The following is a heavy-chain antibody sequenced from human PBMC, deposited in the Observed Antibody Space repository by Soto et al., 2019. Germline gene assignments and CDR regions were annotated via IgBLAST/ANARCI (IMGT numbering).Heavy chain of an antibody. CDR3: TTDLGPYSSSSGREAY. D-gene: IGHD6-6*01. Sequence: GGSLRLSCVDSGSTFSNAWMNWVRQAPGKGLEWVGRIKSKTDGGTTDYAAPVKGRFTISRDDSKSTLYLQMNGLKTEDTAVYYCTTDLGPYSSSSGREAYWGQGTLVTVSS. CDR1: GSTFSNAW. V-gene: IGHV3-15*07. J-gene: IGHJ4*02. CDR2: IKSKTDGGTT.